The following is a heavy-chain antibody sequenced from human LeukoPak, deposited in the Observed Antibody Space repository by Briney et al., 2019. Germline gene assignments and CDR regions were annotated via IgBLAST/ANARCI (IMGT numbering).Heavy chain of an antibody. Sequence: PGGSLRLSCAASGFTFSSYSMNWVRQAPGKGLEWVSSISSSSSYIYYAHAVKGRFTISRDNAKNSLYLQMNSLRAEDTAVYYCARDSSSWYPDAFDIWGQGTMVTVSS. CDR3: ARDSSSWYPDAFDI. D-gene: IGHD6-13*01. CDR1: GFTFSSYS. CDR2: ISSSSSYI. J-gene: IGHJ3*02. V-gene: IGHV3-21*01.